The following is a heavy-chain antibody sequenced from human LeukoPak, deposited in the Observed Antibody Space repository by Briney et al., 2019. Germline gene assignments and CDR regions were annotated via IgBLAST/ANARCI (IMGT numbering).Heavy chain of an antibody. J-gene: IGHJ4*02. D-gene: IGHD2-21*01. Sequence: TWGALRIFRAAARFNFRSFAMQLGSQAPGKGRGGGAVVWYDGVKKYYLDSVEGRFTVSRANSRNTLYLQMDSLRAEDTAVYFCATYSPTPRRRLDYWGQGTLVTVSS. CDR2: VWYDGVKK. V-gene: IGHV3-33*01. CDR3: ATYSPTPRRRLDY. CDR1: RFNFRSFA.